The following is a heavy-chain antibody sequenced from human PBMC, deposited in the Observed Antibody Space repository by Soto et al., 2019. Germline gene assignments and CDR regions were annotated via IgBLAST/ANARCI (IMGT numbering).Heavy chain of an antibody. D-gene: IGHD6-13*01. CDR2: ISSSGSTI. J-gene: IGHJ6*03. CDR1: GFTFSDYY. Sequence: GGSLRLSCAASGFTFSDYYMSWIRQAPGKGLEWVSYISSSGSTIYYADSVKGRFTISRDNAKNSLYLQMNSLRAEDTAVYYCARALTFTAAGTFGFEYYYYYYMDVWGKGTTVTVSS. CDR3: ARALTFTAAGTFGFEYYYYYYMDV. V-gene: IGHV3-11*01.